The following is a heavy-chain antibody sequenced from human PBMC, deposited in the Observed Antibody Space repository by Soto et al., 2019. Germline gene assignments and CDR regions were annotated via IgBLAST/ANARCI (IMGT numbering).Heavy chain of an antibody. J-gene: IGHJ5*02. D-gene: IGHD3-16*01. CDR3: ARRLGPRSRFDP. Sequence: QVQLQESGPGLVKPSETLSLTCTVSGGSISSDYWTWIRQPPGKGLEWIGYIYYSGSAHYNPSLTSRVTISVDTSKKQFSLKLSSVTAADTAVYYCARRLGPRSRFDPWGQGTLVTVSS. CDR2: IYYSGSA. CDR1: GGSISSDY. V-gene: IGHV4-59*08.